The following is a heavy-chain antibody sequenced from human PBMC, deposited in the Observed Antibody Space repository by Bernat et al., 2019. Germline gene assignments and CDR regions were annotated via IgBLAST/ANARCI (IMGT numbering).Heavy chain of an antibody. CDR1: GFTFSSYA. CDR2: ISYDGSNK. CDR3: ARGASDIVVVPAAPPDY. J-gene: IGHJ4*02. D-gene: IGHD2-2*01. V-gene: IGHV3-30*01. Sequence: GRVGGAGGGVGQPGRSLRLSCAASGFTFSSYARHWVRQAPGKGLEWVAVISYDGSNKYYADSVKGRFTISRDNSKNTLYLQMNSLRAEDTAVYYCARGASDIVVVPAAPPDYWGQGTLGTVSS.